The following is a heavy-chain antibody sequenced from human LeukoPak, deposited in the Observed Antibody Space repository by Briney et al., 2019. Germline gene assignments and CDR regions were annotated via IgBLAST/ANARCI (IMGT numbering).Heavy chain of an antibody. CDR1: GYTFTGYY. D-gene: IGHD3-3*01. J-gene: IGHJ6*02. CDR3: ARKGINDDFWSGSDPKMVYYYYGMDV. V-gene: IGHV1-2*06. Sequence: GASMKVSCKASGYTFTGYYMHWVRQAPGQGLEWMGRINPNSGGTNYAQKFQGRVTMTRDTSISTAYMELSRLGSDDTAVYYCARKGINDDFWSGSDPKMVYYYYGMDVWGQGTTVTVSS. CDR2: INPNSGGT.